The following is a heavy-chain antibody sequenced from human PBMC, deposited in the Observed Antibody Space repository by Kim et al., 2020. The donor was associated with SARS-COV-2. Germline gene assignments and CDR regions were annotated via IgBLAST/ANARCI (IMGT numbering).Heavy chain of an antibody. CDR3: AIVPAAPYGVDY. V-gene: IGHV4-39*01. J-gene: IGHJ4*02. CDR2: IYYSGST. Sequence: SETLSLTCTVSGGSISSSSYYWGWIRQPPGKGLEWIGSIYYSGSTYYNPSLKSRVTISVDTSKNQFSLKLSSVTAADTAVYYCAIVPAAPYGVDYWGQGTLVTVSS. D-gene: IGHD2-2*01. CDR1: GGSISSSSYY.